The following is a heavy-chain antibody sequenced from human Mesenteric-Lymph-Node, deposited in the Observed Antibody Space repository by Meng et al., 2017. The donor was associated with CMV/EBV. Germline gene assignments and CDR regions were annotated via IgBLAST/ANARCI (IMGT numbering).Heavy chain of an antibody. D-gene: IGHD1-26*01. V-gene: IGHV6-1*01. Sequence: LRLSCAISGDSVSSNSAAWNWIRQSPSRGLEWLGRTYYRSKWYNDYAVSVKSRITINPDTSKNQFSLQLNSVTPEDTAVYYCARAQVRSGSYAGYFDYWGQGTLVTVSS. CDR1: GDSVSSNSAA. CDR3: ARAQVRSGSYAGYFDY. J-gene: IGHJ4*02. CDR2: TYYRSKWYN.